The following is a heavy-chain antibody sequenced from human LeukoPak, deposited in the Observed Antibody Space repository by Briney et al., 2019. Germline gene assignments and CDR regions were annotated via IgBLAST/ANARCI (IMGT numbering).Heavy chain of an antibody. V-gene: IGHV4-39*01. CDR1: GGSISSSSYY. CDR2: IYYSGST. CDR3: ARQKWEPYFDY. Sequence: SETLSLTCTVSGGSISSSSYYWGWIRQPPGKGLEWIGSIYYSGSTYYNPSLKSRVTISVDTSKNQFSLKLSSVTAADTAVYYCARQKWEPYFDYWGRGTLVTVSS. D-gene: IGHD1-26*01. J-gene: IGHJ4*02.